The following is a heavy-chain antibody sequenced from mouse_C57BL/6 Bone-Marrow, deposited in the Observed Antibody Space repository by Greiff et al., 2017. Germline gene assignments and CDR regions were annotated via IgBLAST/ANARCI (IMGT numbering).Heavy chain of an antibody. V-gene: IGHV5-6*01. CDR1: GFTFSRYG. Sequence: EVKVVESGGDLVKPGGSLKLSCAASGFTFSRYGMSWVRQTPDKRLEWVATISSGGSYTYYPDSVKGRFTISRDNAKNTLYLQMSSLKSEDTAMYYCARDGNSPYAMDYWGQGTSVTVSA. D-gene: IGHD2-1*01. J-gene: IGHJ4*01. CDR3: ARDGNSPYAMDY. CDR2: ISSGGSYT.